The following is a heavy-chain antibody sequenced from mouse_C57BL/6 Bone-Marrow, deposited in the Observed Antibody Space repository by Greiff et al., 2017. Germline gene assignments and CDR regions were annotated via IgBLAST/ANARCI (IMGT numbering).Heavy chain of an antibody. CDR3: ATTVPRYFDV. J-gene: IGHJ1*03. CDR1: GFTFSSYG. D-gene: IGHD1-1*01. V-gene: IGHV5-6*02. CDR2: ISSGGSYT. Sequence: EVKLLESGGDLVKPGASLKLSCAASGFTFSSYGMSWVRQTPDQRLEWVATISSGGSYTYYPDSVKGRFTISRDNASNTLYLQLSSRQSEDTAMYYCATTVPRYFDVWGTGTTVTGAS.